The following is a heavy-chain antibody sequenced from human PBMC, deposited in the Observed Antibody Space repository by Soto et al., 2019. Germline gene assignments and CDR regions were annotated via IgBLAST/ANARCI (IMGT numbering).Heavy chain of an antibody. V-gene: IGHV1-24*01. Sequence: ASVKVSCKVSGYTLTELSMHWVRQAPGKGLEWMGGFDPEDGETIYAQKFQGRVTMTEDTSTDTAYMELSSLRSEDTAVYYCATGPVVAATGYYYYYIDVWGKGTTVTVSS. J-gene: IGHJ6*03. CDR2: FDPEDGET. CDR3: ATGPVVAATGYYYYYIDV. D-gene: IGHD2-15*01. CDR1: GYTLTELS.